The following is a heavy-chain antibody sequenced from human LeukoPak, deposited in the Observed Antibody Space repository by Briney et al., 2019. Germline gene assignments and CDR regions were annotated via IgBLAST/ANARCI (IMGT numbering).Heavy chain of an antibody. J-gene: IGHJ5*02. CDR1: GFTFSSYG. D-gene: IGHD3/OR15-3a*01. Sequence: GGSLRLSCAASGFTFSSYGMHWVRQAPGKGREWVAVIWYDGSNKYYADSVKGRFSISRDNSKNTLYLQMNSLRAEDTAVYYCARDYDFWGNNWFDPWGQGTLVTVSS. CDR3: ARDYDFWGNNWFDP. V-gene: IGHV3-33*01. CDR2: IWYDGSNK.